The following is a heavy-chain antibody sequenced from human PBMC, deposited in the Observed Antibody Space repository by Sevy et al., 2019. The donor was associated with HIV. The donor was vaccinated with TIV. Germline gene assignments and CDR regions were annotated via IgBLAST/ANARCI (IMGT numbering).Heavy chain of an antibody. V-gene: IGHV4-30-4*01. J-gene: IGHJ4*02. D-gene: IGHD3-22*01. CDR3: ARAQYYYDRSGNYVLPRYYFDY. CDR2: IYYSGST. Sequence: SETLSLTCTVSGDSISSGDYYWSWIRQPPGKGLEWIGYIYYSGSTNYNPSLRSRVTISVDTSKTQFSLKLNPVTAADTAVYYCARAQYYYDRSGNYVLPRYYFDYWGQGALVTVSS. CDR1: GDSISSGDYY.